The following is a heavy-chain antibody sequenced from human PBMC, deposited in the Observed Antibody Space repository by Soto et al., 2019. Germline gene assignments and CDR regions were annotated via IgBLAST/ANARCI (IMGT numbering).Heavy chain of an antibody. CDR1: GYTFTSYG. J-gene: IGHJ3*02. CDR2: ISAYNGST. D-gene: IGHD6-19*01. V-gene: IGHV1-18*01. CDR3: ARVSRSIAVAGTSDI. Sequence: GASVKVSCKASGYTFTSYGISWVRQAPGQGLEWMGWISAYNGSTNYAQKLQGRVTMTTDTSTSTAYMELRSPRSDDTAVYYCARVSRSIAVAGTSDIWGQGTMVTVSS.